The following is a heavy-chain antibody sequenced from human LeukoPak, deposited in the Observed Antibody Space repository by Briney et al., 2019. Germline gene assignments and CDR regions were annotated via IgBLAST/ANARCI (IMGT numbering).Heavy chain of an antibody. Sequence: SVKVSCKASGGTFSSYAISWVRQAPGQGLEWMGGIIPIFGTANYAQKFQGRVTITADESMSTAYMELSSLRSEDTAVYYCARGRRSEGLSSSPAWGYYYYYMDVWGKGTTVTVSS. J-gene: IGHJ6*03. V-gene: IGHV1-69*13. D-gene: IGHD6-6*01. CDR3: ARGRRSEGLSSSPAWGYYYYYMDV. CDR2: IIPIFGTA. CDR1: GGTFSSYA.